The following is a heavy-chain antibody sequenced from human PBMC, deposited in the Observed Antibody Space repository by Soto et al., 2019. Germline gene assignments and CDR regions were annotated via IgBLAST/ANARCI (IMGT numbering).Heavy chain of an antibody. CDR2: IYYSGST. V-gene: IGHV4-39*01. Sequence: LSLTCTVSGGSISSSSYYWGWIRQPPGKGLEWIGSIYYSGSTYYNPSLKSRVTISVDTSKNQFSLKLSSVTAADTAVYYCARGRYSSSHFDYWGQGTLVTVSS. J-gene: IGHJ4*02. CDR1: GGSISSSSYY. CDR3: ARGRYSSSHFDY. D-gene: IGHD6-13*01.